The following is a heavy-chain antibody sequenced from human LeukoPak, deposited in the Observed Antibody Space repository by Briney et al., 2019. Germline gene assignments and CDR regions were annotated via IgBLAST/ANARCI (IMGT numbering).Heavy chain of an antibody. V-gene: IGHV1-2*02. CDR1: GYTFTGYY. D-gene: IGHD3-22*01. CDR2: INPNSGGT. CDR3: ATQTYYYDSSGYYNDAFDI. J-gene: IGHJ3*02. Sequence: ASVKVSCKASGYTFTGYYMHWVRQAPGQGLEWTGWINPNSGGTNYAQKFQGRVTMTRDTSISTAYMELSRLRSDDTAVYYCATQTYYYDSSGYYNDAFDIWGQGTMVTVSS.